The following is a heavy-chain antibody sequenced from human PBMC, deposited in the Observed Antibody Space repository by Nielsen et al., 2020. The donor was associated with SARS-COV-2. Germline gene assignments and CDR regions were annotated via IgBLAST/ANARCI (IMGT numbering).Heavy chain of an antibody. Sequence: SETLSLTCTVSGGSNSHFYWSWIRQPPGKGLEWIGYVYHYGRTDFNPSLESRATISVDTSKNQLSLKLSSVTAADTAVYYCAKYYYSGLDVWGQGTTVTVSS. CDR2: VYHYGRT. CDR3: AKYYYSGLDV. V-gene: IGHV4-59*01. J-gene: IGHJ6*02. CDR1: GGSNSHFY.